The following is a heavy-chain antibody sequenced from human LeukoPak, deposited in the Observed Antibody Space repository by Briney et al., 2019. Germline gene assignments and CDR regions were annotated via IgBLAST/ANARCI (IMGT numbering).Heavy chain of an antibody. CDR3: ARLAAGSGDY. J-gene: IGHJ4*02. D-gene: IGHD6-19*01. CDR1: GFTFSSYW. V-gene: IGHV3-7*01. Sequence: GGSLRLSCAATGFTFSSYWKSWVRQAPGKGLEWVANIKQDGSEKYYVDSVKGRFTISRDNAKNSLYLQMSSLRAEDTAVYYCARLAAGSGDYWGQGTLVTVSS. CDR2: IKQDGSEK.